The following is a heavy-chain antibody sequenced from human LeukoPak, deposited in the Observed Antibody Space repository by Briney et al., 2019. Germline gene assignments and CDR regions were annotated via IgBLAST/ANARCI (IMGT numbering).Heavy chain of an antibody. CDR2: IYYSGST. CDR1: GGSVSSYY. V-gene: IGHV4-59*02. CDR3: ARAPGGGYYSYYFDY. J-gene: IGHJ4*02. Sequence: SETLSLTCTVSGGSVSSYYWSWIRQPPGKGLEWIGYIYYSGSTNYNPSLKSRVTISLDTSKNQFSLELSSVTAADTAVYYCARAPGGGYYSYYFDYWGQGTLVTVSS. D-gene: IGHD3-22*01.